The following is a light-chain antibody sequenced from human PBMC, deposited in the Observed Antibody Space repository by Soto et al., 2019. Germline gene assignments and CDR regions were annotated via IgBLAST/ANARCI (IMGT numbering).Light chain of an antibody. CDR3: LQDYNYPYT. J-gene: IGKJ2*01. CDR1: QGIRNN. Sequence: AIQMTQSPSSLSASVGDRVAITCRASQGIRNNLGWYQQKPGKAPKLLIYAASSLQSGVPSRFSGSGSGTDLPLTISSLQPEDFATYFCLQDYNYPYTLGQGTKLEIK. CDR2: AAS. V-gene: IGKV1-6*01.